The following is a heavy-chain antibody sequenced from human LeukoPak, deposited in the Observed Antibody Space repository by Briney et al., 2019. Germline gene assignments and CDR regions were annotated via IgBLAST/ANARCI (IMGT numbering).Heavy chain of an antibody. CDR3: ARDRAAAYFDY. CDR2: IYSGGST. D-gene: IGHD6-13*01. Sequence: GGSLRLSCAASGFTVSSNYMSWVRQARGKGLEWVSVIYSGGSTYYADSVKGRFTISRDNSKNTLYLQMNSLRAEDTAVYYCARDRAAAYFDYWGQGTLVTVSS. CDR1: GFTVSSNY. V-gene: IGHV3-53*01. J-gene: IGHJ4*02.